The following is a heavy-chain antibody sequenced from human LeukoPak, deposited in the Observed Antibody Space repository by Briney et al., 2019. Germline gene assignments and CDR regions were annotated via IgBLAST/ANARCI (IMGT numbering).Heavy chain of an antibody. CDR2: IYSGGST. CDR3: AKDWTYDSSGYYYGGAFDI. J-gene: IGHJ3*02. CDR1: GFTVSSNY. V-gene: IGHV3-66*01. Sequence: PGGSLRLSCAASGFTVSSNYMSWVRQAPGKGLEWVSVIYSGGSTYYADSVKGRFTISRDNSRNTLYLQMNSLRAEDTAVYYCAKDWTYDSSGYYYGGAFDIWGQGTMVTVSS. D-gene: IGHD3-22*01.